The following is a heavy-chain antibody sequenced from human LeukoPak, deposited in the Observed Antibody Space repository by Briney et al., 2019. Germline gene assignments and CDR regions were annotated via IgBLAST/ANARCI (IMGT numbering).Heavy chain of an antibody. CDR1: GFTFSDYV. CDR2: ITASGDRT. CDR3: ARRDIVVVVSASDY. V-gene: IGHV3-23*01. J-gene: IGHJ4*02. D-gene: IGHD2-15*01. Sequence: PGGSLRLSCAASGFTFSDYVMTWVRQAPGKGLEWVSGITASGDRTFYGDSVRGRFTMSRDNSKNTVYLQMNSLRVDDTAVYYCARRDIVVVVSASDYWGQGTLVTVSS.